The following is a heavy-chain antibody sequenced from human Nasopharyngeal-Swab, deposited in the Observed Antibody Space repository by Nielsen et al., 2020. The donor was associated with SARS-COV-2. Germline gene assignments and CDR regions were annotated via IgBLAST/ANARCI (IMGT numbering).Heavy chain of an antibody. V-gene: IGHV1-8*01. CDR3: AREARSPLRLFRAYYYYMDV. D-gene: IGHD4-17*01. CDR1: GYTFTSYD. CDR2: MNPNSGNT. J-gene: IGHJ6*03. Sequence: ASVKVSCKASGYTFTSYDINWVRQATGQGLEWMGWMNPNSGNTGYAQKFQGRVTMTRNTSISTAYMELSSLRSEDTAVYYCAREARSPLRLFRAYYYYMDVWGKGTTVTVSS.